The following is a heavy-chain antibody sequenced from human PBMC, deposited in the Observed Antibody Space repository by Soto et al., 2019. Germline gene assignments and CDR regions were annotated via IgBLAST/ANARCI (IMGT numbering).Heavy chain of an antibody. J-gene: IGHJ5*02. CDR2: INTSGGST. D-gene: IGHD6-13*01. Sequence: ASVKVSCKASVYDFTTYALCWVRQAPGQGLEWMGIINTSGGSTSYAQKFQGRVTMTRDTSTSTVYMELSSLRSEDTAVYYCAREGAAAGTSYWFDPWGQGTLVTVSS. CDR3: AREGAAAGTSYWFDP. V-gene: IGHV1-46*03. CDR1: VYDFTTYA.